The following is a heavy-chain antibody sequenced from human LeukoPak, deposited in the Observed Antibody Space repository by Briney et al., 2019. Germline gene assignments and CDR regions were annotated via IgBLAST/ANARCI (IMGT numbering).Heavy chain of an antibody. J-gene: IGHJ4*02. CDR2: ISGSGGFT. D-gene: IGHD1-1*01. CDR3: AKVLAGTLYYFES. V-gene: IGHV3-23*01. CDR1: GFPFSSYA. Sequence: GGSLRLSCAASGFPFSSYAMIWVRQAPGKGLEWVSTISGSGGFTYYADSVKGRFTISRDNSKNTLYLPMNSLGAEHTAIYYCAKVLAGTLYYFESWGQGTLVTVSS.